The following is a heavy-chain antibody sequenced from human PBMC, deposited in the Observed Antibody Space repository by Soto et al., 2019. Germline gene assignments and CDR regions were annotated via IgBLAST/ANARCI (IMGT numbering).Heavy chain of an antibody. CDR1: GFTFGDYA. CDR3: TREYSSSYYYYYGMDV. V-gene: IGHV3-49*04. CDR2: IRSKAYGGTT. Sequence: GGSLRLSCTASGFTFGDYAMSWVRQAPGKGLEWVGFIRSKAYGGTTEYAASVKGRFTISRDDSKSIAYLQMNSLKTEDPAVYYCTREYSSSYYYYYGMDVWGQGTTVTVSS. D-gene: IGHD6-13*01. J-gene: IGHJ6*02.